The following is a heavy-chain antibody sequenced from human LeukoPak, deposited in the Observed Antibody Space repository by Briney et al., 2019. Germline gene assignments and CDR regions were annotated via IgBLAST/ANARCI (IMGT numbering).Heavy chain of an antibody. D-gene: IGHD2-2*02. CDR1: GFTFTSYD. J-gene: IGHJ5*02. CDR3: VRDGEGAAISVNYWFDP. V-gene: IGHV1-8*01. Sequence: GSVKVSCKASGFTFTSYDINWVRQASGQGLEWMGWMNPNNGNTGYAQKFQGRVTMTRDTSISTAYMELRGLRSEDTAVYYCVRDGEGAAISVNYWFDPWGQGTLVTVSS. CDR2: MNPNNGNT.